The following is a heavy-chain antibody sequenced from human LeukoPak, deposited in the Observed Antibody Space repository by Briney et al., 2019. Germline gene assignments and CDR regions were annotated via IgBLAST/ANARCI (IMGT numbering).Heavy chain of an antibody. Sequence: ASVKVSCKASGYTFTSYYMHWVRQAPGQGLEWMGIINPSGGSTSYAQKFQGRVTMIRDTSTSTVYMELSSLRSEDTAVYYCARELKKDIVVVPAAMGDYWGQGTLVTVSS. V-gene: IGHV1-46*01. J-gene: IGHJ4*02. CDR2: INPSGGST. CDR3: ARELKKDIVVVPAAMGDY. D-gene: IGHD2-2*01. CDR1: GYTFTSYY.